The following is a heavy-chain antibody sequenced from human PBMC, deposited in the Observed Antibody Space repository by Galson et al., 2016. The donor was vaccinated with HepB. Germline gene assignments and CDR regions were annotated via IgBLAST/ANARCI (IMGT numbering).Heavy chain of an antibody. CDR2: ISAYNGNI. Sequence: SVKVSCKASGYTFTSYGINWVRQAPGQGLEWMGWISAYNGNINYAQKLQGRVTMTTDTSTRTAYMELRSLRPDDTAVYYCGRDLGIPVAGPCGSWGQGTLVTVSS. CDR1: GYTFTSYG. D-gene: IGHD6-19*01. V-gene: IGHV1-18*01. CDR3: GRDLGIPVAGPCGS. J-gene: IGHJ5*02.